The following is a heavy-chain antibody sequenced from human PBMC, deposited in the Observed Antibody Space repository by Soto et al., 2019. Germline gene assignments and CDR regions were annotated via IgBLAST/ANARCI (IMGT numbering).Heavy chain of an antibody. CDR2: INHSGST. CDR3: ARGRRSSSWYSYYYYYGMDV. J-gene: IGHJ6*02. D-gene: IGHD6-13*01. V-gene: IGHV4-34*01. CDR1: GGSFSGYY. Sequence: SETLSLTCAVYGGSFSGYYWSWIRQPPGKGLEWIGEINHSGSTNYNPSLKSRVTISVDTSKNQFSLKLSSVTAADTAVYYCARGRRSSSWYSYYYYYGMDVWGQGTTVTAP.